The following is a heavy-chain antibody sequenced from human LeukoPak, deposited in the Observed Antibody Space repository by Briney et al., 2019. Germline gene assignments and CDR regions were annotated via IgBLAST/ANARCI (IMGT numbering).Heavy chain of an antibody. CDR1: GGSISSYY. Sequence: SETLSLTCSVSGGSISSYYWSWIRQPPGKGLEWIGYVFFSGSTDYNPSLKSRATVSVDTSKNKFSLRLNSVTAADTAVYYCATTMVRRRNYYFDYWGQGTLVTVSS. J-gene: IGHJ4*02. CDR3: ATTMVRRRNYYFDY. CDR2: VFFSGST. D-gene: IGHD3-10*01. V-gene: IGHV4-59*03.